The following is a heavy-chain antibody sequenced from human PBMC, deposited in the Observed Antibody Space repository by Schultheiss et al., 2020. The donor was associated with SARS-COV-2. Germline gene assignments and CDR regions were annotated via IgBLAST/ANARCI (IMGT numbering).Heavy chain of an antibody. CDR1: GFTFNTYS. J-gene: IGHJ5*02. D-gene: IGHD2-21*02. V-gene: IGHV3-48*04. Sequence: GGSLRLSCAASGFTFNTYSINWVRQAPGKGLEWISYISASSNTIYYADSVKGRFTISRDNAKKSLYLEMNSLRAEDTAVYYCARDGIRTAPGNWFDPWGQGILVTVSS. CDR3: ARDGIRTAPGNWFDP. CDR2: ISASSNTI.